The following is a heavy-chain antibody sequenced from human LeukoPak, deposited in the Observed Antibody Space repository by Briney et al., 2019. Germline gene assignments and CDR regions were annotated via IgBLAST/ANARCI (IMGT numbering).Heavy chain of an antibody. CDR1: GFTFSNAW. CDR3: TRRGCSSTSCYRYYYGMDV. V-gene: IGHV3-15*01. J-gene: IGHJ6*02. Sequence: GGSLRLSCAASGFTFSNAWMSWVRQAPGKGLEWVGRIKSKTDGGTTDYAAPVKGRFTISRDDSKNTLYLQMNSLKTEDTAVYYCTRRGCSSTSCYRYYYGMDVWGQGTTVTVSS. D-gene: IGHD2-2*01. CDR2: IKSKTDGGTT.